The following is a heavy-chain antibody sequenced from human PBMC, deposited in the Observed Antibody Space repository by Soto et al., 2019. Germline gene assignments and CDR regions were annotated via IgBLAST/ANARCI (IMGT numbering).Heavy chain of an antibody. V-gene: IGHV4-39*01. CDR1: GGSISDITYC. CDR3: ARHKSGSDWLDP. J-gene: IGHJ5*02. CDR2: MFYIGST. D-gene: IGHD2-15*01. Sequence: TSETLSLTCPVSGGSISDITYCGGWILQRPGKGLQCIWCMFYIGSTYDNPSLKNRVTLSVDTSNNEFSLKLVSVTAPDTAVYYCARHKSGSDWLDPWGQGTLVTV.